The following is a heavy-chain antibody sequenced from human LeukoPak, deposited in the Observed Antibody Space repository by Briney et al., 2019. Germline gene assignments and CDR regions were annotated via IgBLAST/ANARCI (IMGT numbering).Heavy chain of an antibody. J-gene: IGHJ4*02. CDR1: GGSFSGYY. CDR3: ARGPHSGWIQLWPYYFDY. Sequence: SETLSLTCAVYGGSFSGYYWSWIRQPPGKGLEWIGEINHSGSTNYNPSLKSRVTISVDTSENQFSLKLSSVTAADTAVYYCARGPHSGWIQLWPYYFDYWGQGTLVTVSS. D-gene: IGHD5-18*01. CDR2: INHSGST. V-gene: IGHV4-34*01.